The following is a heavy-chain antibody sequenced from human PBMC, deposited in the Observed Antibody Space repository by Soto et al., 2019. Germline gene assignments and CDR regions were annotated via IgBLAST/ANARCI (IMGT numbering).Heavy chain of an antibody. Sequence: QVQLVESGGGVVQPGTSLRLSCATSGFTFSRYVMHWVRQPPGKGPEWVAQISSDGRTKFYADSVKGRFTISRDNSEDTVYVKKNTLGGDDPAVYSCGTHPGGGGYWGQGTLVTVSS. D-gene: IGHD3-10*01. V-gene: IGHV3-30-3*01. CDR1: GFTFSRYV. J-gene: IGHJ4*02. CDR3: GTHPGGGGY. CDR2: ISSDGRTK.